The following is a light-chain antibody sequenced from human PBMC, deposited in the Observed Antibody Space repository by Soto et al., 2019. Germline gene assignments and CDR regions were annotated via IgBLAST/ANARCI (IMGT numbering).Light chain of an antibody. J-gene: IGKJ4*01. CDR2: GAS. V-gene: IGKV3-15*01. CDR3: QQYDKWPLT. Sequence: EVVLTQSPAALSVSPGERATLSCRASQTVYSNFAWYQQTPGQAPRLLIYGASTRATGIPVRFSGTGSGTEFTLTISSLQSEDFVVYYCQQYDKWPLTFGGGTKVEIK. CDR1: QTVYSN.